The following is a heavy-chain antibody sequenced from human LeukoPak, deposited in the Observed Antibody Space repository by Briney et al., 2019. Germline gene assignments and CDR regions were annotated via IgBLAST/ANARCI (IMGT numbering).Heavy chain of an antibody. CDR3: ASLSGGDSLFDY. Sequence: PSETLSLTCTVSGGSISSYYWSWIRQPPGKGLEWIGYIYYSGSTNYNPSLKSRVTISVDTSKNQFSLKLSSVTAADTAVYYCASLSGGDSLFDYWGQGTLVTVSS. D-gene: IGHD3-16*01. J-gene: IGHJ4*02. CDR1: GGSISSYY. V-gene: IGHV4-59*01. CDR2: IYYSGST.